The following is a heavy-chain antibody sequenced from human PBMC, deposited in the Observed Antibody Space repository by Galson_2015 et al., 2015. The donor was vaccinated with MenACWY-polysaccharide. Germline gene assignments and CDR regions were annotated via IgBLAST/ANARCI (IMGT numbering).Heavy chain of an antibody. CDR3: ARSKFRSGYFVRAFDI. D-gene: IGHD3-3*01. CDR2: INSDGRST. Sequence: SLRLSCAASEFTFSSYWMHWVRQAPGKGLVWVSRINSDGRSTTHADSVKGRFTISRDNAKNTLFLQMNSLRAEDTAIYYCARSKFRSGYFVRAFDIWGQGTMVTVSS. CDR1: EFTFSSYW. V-gene: IGHV3-74*01. J-gene: IGHJ3*02.